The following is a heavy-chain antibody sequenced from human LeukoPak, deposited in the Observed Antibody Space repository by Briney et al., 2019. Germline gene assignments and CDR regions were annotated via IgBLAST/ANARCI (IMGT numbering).Heavy chain of an antibody. CDR1: GYTFTWYY. CDR3: ARSSGSDYYDSSGPFLAGAFDI. V-gene: IGHV1-2*02. CDR2: INPNSGGT. D-gene: IGHD3-22*01. J-gene: IGHJ3*02. Sequence: GASVKVSCKASGYTFTWYYMHWVRQAPGQGLEWMGWINPNSGGTNYAQKFQVRGTMTRDTSISTAYMELSRLRSDDTAVYYCARSSGSDYYDSSGPFLAGAFDIWGQGTMVTVSS.